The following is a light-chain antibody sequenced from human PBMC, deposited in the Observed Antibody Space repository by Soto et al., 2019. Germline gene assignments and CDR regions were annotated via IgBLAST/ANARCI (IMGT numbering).Light chain of an antibody. J-gene: IGKJ5*01. CDR2: GAS. Sequence: ELVMTQSPATLSVSPGERATLSCRASQSVSSNLAWYQQKPGQAPRLLIYGASTRATGIPARFSGSGSGTEFTLTISSLQSEEFAVYYCQQYNNWPGTVGQGTRLEIK. CDR1: QSVSSN. CDR3: QQYNNWPGT. V-gene: IGKV3-15*01.